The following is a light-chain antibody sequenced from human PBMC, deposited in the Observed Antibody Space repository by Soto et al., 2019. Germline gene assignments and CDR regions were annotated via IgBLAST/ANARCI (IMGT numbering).Light chain of an antibody. J-gene: IGKJ5*01. V-gene: IGKV1-39*01. CDR2: RAS. Sequence: DIQMTQSPSSLSASVGDSVNITCRASQSISVSLNWYQQKPGKAPKLLIFRASTLESGVPPRFSGGGSGTDFTLTIYGLQPEDFATYYCQQSYSHLITFGQGTRLE. CDR1: QSISVS. CDR3: QQSYSHLIT.